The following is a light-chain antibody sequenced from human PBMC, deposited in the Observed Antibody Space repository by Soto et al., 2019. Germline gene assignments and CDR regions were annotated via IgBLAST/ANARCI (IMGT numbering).Light chain of an antibody. CDR3: HKYNHAPT. CDR1: QAISSY. V-gene: IGKV1-27*01. CDR2: ATS. J-gene: IGKJ4*01. Sequence: DIQLTQSPSSLSASVGDRVTITCRASQAISSYLAWYQQKPGKVPELLIYATSTLQSGAPSRFSGSVSRTDFTLTISSLQPEDVATYYCHKYNHAPTFGGGTTVEIK.